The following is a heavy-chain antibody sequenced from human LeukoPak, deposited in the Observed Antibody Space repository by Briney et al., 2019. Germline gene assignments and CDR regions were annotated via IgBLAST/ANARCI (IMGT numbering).Heavy chain of an antibody. V-gene: IGHV5-51*01. Sequence: GESLKISCKGSGYSFTNYWIAWVRQMPGKGLEWMGIIYPGDSHTRYSPSFQGQVTISADKSINTAYLQWRSLEASDTAMYYCARRINSYNYLVDYWGQETLVTVSS. J-gene: IGHJ4*02. CDR3: ARRINSYNYLVDY. CDR2: IYPGDSHT. D-gene: IGHD3-16*01. CDR1: GYSFTNYW.